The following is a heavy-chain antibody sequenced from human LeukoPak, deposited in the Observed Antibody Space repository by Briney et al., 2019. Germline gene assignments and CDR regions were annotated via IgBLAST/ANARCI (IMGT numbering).Heavy chain of an antibody. CDR2: IYYSGST. Sequence: SETLSLTCTVSGGSISSYYWSWIRQPPGKGLEWIGYIYYSGSTNYNPSLKSRVTISVDTSKNQFSLKLSSVTAADTAVDYCARGPAAMRVFDYWGQGTLVTVSS. J-gene: IGHJ4*02. CDR3: ARGPAAMRVFDY. CDR1: GGSISSYY. V-gene: IGHV4-59*01. D-gene: IGHD2-2*01.